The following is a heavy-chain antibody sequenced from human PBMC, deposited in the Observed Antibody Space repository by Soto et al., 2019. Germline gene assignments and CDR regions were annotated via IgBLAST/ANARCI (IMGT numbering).Heavy chain of an antibody. Sequence: SETLSLTCTVSGASVSGFYWSWIRKSAGKGLEWIGRIYATGTTDYNPSLKSRVMMSVDTSKKQFSLKLRSVTAADTAVYYCVRDGTKTLRDWFDPWGQGISVTVS. CDR2: IYATGTT. J-gene: IGHJ5*02. D-gene: IGHD1-1*01. CDR3: VRDGTKTLRDWFDP. CDR1: GASVSGFY. V-gene: IGHV4-4*07.